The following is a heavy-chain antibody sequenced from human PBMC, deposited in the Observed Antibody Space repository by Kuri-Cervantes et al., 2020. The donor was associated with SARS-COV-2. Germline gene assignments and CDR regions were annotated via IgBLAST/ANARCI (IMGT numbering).Heavy chain of an antibody. CDR1: GYTFTSYG. J-gene: IGHJ4*02. CDR3: ARAGRTTAAGDY. V-gene: IGHV1-69*13. Sequence: SVKVSCKASGYTFTSYGISWVRQAPGQGLEWMGGIIPIFGTANYAQKFQGRVTITADESTSTAYMELSSLRSEDTAVYYCARAGRTTAAGDYWGQGTPVTVSS. D-gene: IGHD4-17*01. CDR2: IIPIFGTA.